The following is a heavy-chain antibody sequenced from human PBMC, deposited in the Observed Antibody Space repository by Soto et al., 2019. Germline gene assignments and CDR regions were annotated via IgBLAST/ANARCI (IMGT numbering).Heavy chain of an antibody. D-gene: IGHD3-10*02. CDR2: IYHSGST. Sequence: QVQLQESGPGLVKPSGTLSLTCAVSGGSISSSNWWSWVRQPPGKGLERIGEIYHSGSTNYNPALKSRVTISVDKSKNQFSLKLSSVTAADTAVYYCASVRGGYYYARDGWVQGTTVTVSS. CDR3: ASVRGGYYYARDG. V-gene: IGHV4-4*02. J-gene: IGHJ6*02. CDR1: GGSISSSNW.